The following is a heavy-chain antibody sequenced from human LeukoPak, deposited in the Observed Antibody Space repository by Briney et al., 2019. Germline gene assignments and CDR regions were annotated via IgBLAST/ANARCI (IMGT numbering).Heavy chain of an antibody. CDR2: ISYTGSP. J-gene: IGHJ4*02. V-gene: IGHV4-39*01. CDR3: AAYYYDSSGYLG. D-gene: IGHD3-22*01. CDR1: GGSISSSGYY. Sequence: SETLSLTCTVSGGSISSSGYYWGWIRQPPGKGLEGIGSISYTGSPYYNPSLKSRVTISVDTSKNQFSLKLTSVTAADTAVYYCAAYYYDSSGYLGCGQGTLVTVSS.